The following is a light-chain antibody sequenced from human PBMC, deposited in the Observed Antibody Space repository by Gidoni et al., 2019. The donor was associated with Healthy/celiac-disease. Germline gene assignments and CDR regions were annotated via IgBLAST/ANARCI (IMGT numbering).Light chain of an antibody. CDR1: QSVSSSY. CDR2: GAS. J-gene: IGKJ2*01. CDR3: QSGT. V-gene: IGKV3-20*01. Sequence: EIVLTQSPGTLSVSPGERATLSCRASQSVSSSYLAWYQQKPGQAPRLLIYGASSRATGIPDRFSGSGSGTDFTLTISRLEPEDFAVYYCQSGTFGQGTKLEIK.